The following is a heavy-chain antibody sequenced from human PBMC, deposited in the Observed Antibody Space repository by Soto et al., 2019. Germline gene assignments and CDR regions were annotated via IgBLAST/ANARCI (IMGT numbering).Heavy chain of an antibody. V-gene: IGHV1-18*01. D-gene: IGHD2-15*01. CDR3: ARALVGSRREQRGFDY. Sequence: GASVKVSCKASGYTFTSYGISWVRQAPGQGLEWMGWISAYNGNTNYAQKLQGRVTMTTDTSTSTAYMELRSLRSDDTAVYYCARALVGSRREQRGFDYWGQGTLVTVSS. CDR1: GYTFTSYG. J-gene: IGHJ4*02. CDR2: ISAYNGNT.